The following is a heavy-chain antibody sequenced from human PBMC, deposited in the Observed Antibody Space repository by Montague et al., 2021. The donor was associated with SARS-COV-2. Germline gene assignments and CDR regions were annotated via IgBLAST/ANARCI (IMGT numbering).Heavy chain of an antibody. Sequence: SLILSFSASGFTFSSYSMNWVRQAPGKGLEWVSSISSSSSYIYYADSVKGRFTISRDNAKNSLYLQMNSLRAEDTAVYYCARDYHYDILTGYYSSWGQGTLVTVSS. J-gene: IGHJ5*02. CDR3: ARDYHYDILTGYYSS. CDR2: ISSSSSYI. CDR1: GFTFSSYS. D-gene: IGHD3-9*01. V-gene: IGHV3-21*01.